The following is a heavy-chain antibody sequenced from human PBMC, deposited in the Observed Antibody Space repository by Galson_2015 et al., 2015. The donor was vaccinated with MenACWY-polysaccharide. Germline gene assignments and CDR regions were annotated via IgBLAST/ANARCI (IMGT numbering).Heavy chain of an antibody. CDR1: GFTFSGYE. V-gene: IGHV3-48*03. J-gene: IGHJ4*02. CDR3: ATGGGPSGWLFDY. Sequence: SLRLSCAASGFTFSGYEMNWVRQAPGKGLEWLSYISSGVNTIHYADSVRGRFTISRDNAKNSLYLQMNSLRPDDTAIYYCATGGGPSGWLFDYWGQGTLVTVSS. CDR2: ISSGVNTI. D-gene: IGHD6-19*01.